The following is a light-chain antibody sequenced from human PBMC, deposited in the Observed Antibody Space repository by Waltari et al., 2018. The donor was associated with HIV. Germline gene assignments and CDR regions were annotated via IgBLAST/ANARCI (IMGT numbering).Light chain of an antibody. J-gene: IGKJ4*01. CDR2: GAT. CDR1: QSVGGD. V-gene: IGKV3-15*01. CDR3: QQYNHWPLT. Sequence: ETVMTQSPDILPVSPGERTTLSCRASQSVGGDVAWYQQKPGQAPRPLIYGATSRATGIPARFSASGSGTEFILTISSLQSEDFAVYFCQQYNHWPLTFGGGTKVEIK.